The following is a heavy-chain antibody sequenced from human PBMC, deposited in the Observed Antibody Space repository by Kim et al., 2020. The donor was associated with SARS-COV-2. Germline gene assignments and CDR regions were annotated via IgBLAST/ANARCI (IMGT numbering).Heavy chain of an antibody. D-gene: IGHD3-16*01. V-gene: IGHV4-31*03. CDR2: IYYSGST. Sequence: SETLSLTCTVSGGSISSGGYYWSWIRQHPGKGLEWIGYIYYSGSTYYNPSLKSRVTISVDTSKNQFSLKLSSVTAADTAVYYCARTPLGDFLRIFGGFMDVWGQGTTVTVSS. CDR1: GGSISSGGYY. J-gene: IGHJ6*02. CDR3: ARTPLGDFLRIFGGFMDV.